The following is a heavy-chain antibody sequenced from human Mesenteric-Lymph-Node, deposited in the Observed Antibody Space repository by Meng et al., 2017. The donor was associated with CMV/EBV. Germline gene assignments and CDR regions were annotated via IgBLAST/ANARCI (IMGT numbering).Heavy chain of an antibody. V-gene: IGHV3-7*01. D-gene: IGHD2-2*01. CDR2: MNRDGSDR. CDR1: GFTLSNYW. CDR3: ARDRPDRYCSSTSCYLVYYGMDV. Sequence: GESLKISCSVSGFTLSNYWMDWVRQAPGKGLEWVANMNRDGSDRNYVDSVKGRFTISRDSAKNSLYLDLNSLRAEDTAVYYCARDRPDRYCSSTSCYLVYYGMDVWGQGTTVTVSS. J-gene: IGHJ6*02.